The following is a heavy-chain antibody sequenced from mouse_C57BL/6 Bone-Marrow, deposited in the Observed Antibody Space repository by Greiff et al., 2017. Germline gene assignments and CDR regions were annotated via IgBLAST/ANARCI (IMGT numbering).Heavy chain of an antibody. J-gene: IGHJ2*01. CDR3: AREGNWDVGGY. CDR1: GYTFTSYW. Sequence: QVQLQQPGAELVMPGASVKLSCKASGYTFTSYWMHWVKQRPGQGLEWIGEIDPSDSYTNYNQKFKGKSTLTVDKSSSTAYMQRSSLTSEDSAVYYCAREGNWDVGGYWGQGTTLTVSS. CDR2: IDPSDSYT. V-gene: IGHV1-69*01. D-gene: IGHD4-1*01.